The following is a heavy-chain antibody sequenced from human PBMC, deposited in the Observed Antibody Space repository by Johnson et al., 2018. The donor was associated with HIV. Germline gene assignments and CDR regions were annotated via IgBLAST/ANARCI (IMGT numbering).Heavy chain of an antibody. CDR3: AKDVKEWSPAFDI. J-gene: IGHJ3*02. D-gene: IGHD3-3*01. V-gene: IGHV3-30*02. CDR1: GFTFSSYG. CDR2: IEYDGSNK. Sequence: QVQLVESGGSVVRPGGSLRLSCAASGFTFSSYGMHWVRQTPGKGLEWGTFIEYDGSNKYYLDSVKGRFDISRDNSKNRLYLQMNSLRAEDTAVYYCAKDVKEWSPAFDIWGQGTVVTVSS.